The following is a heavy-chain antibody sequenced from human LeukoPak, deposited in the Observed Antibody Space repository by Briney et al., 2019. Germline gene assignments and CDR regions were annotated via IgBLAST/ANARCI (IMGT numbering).Heavy chain of an antibody. CDR1: GYTFTGYY. D-gene: IGHD3-10*01. CDR2: INPNSGGT. J-gene: IGHJ4*02. V-gene: IGHV1-2*04. Sequence: ASVKVSCKASGYTFTGYYMHWVRQAPGQGLEWMGWINPNSGGTNYAQKFQGWVTMTRDTSISTAYMELSRLRSDDTAVYYCARDHGSGSPWYYFDYWGQGTLVTVSS. CDR3: ARDHGSGSPWYYFDY.